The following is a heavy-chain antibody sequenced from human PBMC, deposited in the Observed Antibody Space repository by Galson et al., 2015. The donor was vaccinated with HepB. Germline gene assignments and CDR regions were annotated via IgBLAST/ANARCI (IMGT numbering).Heavy chain of an antibody. CDR3: AKRISITFFGPGKNYMDV. D-gene: IGHD3-3*01. CDR1: GVSCSSPP. CDR2: SSGSAETN. Sequence: SLSPACAGAGVSCSSPPMRWGDQAPGKGLDWDSASSGSAETNYHAGSVEGRFTISRDNSKNTLYMQINSLTAEDTAVYYCAKRISITFFGPGKNYMDVWGKGTTVTVSS. J-gene: IGHJ6*03. V-gene: IGHV3-23*01.